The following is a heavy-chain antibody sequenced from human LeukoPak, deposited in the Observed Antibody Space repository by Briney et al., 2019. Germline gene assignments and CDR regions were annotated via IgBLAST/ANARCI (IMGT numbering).Heavy chain of an antibody. D-gene: IGHD3-9*01. CDR2: INPNSGVT. V-gene: IGHV1-2*02. CDR3: ASLRVYYDILTGYYPTPYFDY. CDR1: GYTFTGYF. J-gene: IGHJ4*02. Sequence: ASVKVSCKASGYTFTGYFMHWVRQAPGQGLEWLGWINPNSGVTNYAQKFQGRVTMARDTSISTAYMELSRLRSDDTAVYYCASLRVYYDILTGYYPTPYFDYWGQGTLVTVSS.